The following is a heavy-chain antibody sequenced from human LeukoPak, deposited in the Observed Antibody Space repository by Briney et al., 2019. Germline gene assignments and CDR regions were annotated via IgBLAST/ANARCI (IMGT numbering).Heavy chain of an antibody. V-gene: IGHV3-53*01. Sequence: PGGSLRLSCAASGFTVSSNYMSWVRQAPGKGLEWVSVIYSGGSTYYADSVKGRFTISRGNSKNTPYLQMNSLRAQDTAVYYCARNSYYDFWSGYPTYWGQGTLVTVSS. CDR2: IYSGGST. J-gene: IGHJ4*02. CDR3: ARNSYYDFWSGYPTY. CDR1: GFTVSSNY. D-gene: IGHD3-3*01.